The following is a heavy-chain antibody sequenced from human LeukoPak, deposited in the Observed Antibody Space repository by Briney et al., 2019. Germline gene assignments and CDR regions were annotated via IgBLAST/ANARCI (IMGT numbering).Heavy chain of an antibody. J-gene: IGHJ4*02. CDR1: GFTFSSYG. CDR3: AKQGYTSTYNYFDY. V-gene: IGHV3-30*18. CDR2: ISYDGSNK. Sequence: GRSLRLSCAASGFTFSSYGMHWVRQAPGKGLEWVAVISYDGSNKYYADSVKGRFTISRDNSKNTLYLQMNSLRADDTAVYYCAKQGYTSTYNYFDYWGQGTLVTVSS. D-gene: IGHD5-24*01.